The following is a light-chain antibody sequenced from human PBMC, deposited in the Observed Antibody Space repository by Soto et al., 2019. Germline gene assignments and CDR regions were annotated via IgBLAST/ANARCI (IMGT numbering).Light chain of an antibody. J-gene: IGKJ1*01. CDR3: QQYNNYWT. Sequence: DIQMTQSPSSLSASVGDRVTITCRASQSISSYLNWYQQKPGKAPKLLIYHASNLQSGVPSRFSGSGSGTEFTPTISSLQPDDFVTYYCQQYNNYWTFGQGTKVDIK. CDR1: QSISSY. V-gene: IGKV1-5*01. CDR2: HAS.